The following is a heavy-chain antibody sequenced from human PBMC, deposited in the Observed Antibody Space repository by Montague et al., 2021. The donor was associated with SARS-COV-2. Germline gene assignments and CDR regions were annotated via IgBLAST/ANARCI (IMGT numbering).Heavy chain of an antibody. CDR1: GGSVNSTNW. J-gene: IGHJ4*02. D-gene: IGHD5-12*01. V-gene: IGHV4-4*02. Sequence: SETLSLTCTVSGGSVNSTNWWSWVRQPPGKGLEWIAEVYRTGGTMFNPSFRSRVTLSIDRSENPFSLNLNSVTVADTAVYYCARTGAYDHFDYWGPGTLVIVSS. CDR2: VYRTGGT. CDR3: ARTGAYDHFDY.